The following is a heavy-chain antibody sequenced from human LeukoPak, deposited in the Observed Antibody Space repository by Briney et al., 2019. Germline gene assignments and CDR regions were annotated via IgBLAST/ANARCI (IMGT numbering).Heavy chain of an antibody. J-gene: IGHJ4*02. Sequence: SETLSLTCTASGGSISSSSYYWGWIRQPPGKGLEWIGSIYYSGSTYYNPSLKSRVTISVDTSKNQFSLKLSSVTAADTAVYYCARSIPFDYWGQGTLVTVSS. V-gene: IGHV4-39*01. CDR1: GGSISSSSYY. CDR2: IYYSGST. CDR3: ARSIPFDY.